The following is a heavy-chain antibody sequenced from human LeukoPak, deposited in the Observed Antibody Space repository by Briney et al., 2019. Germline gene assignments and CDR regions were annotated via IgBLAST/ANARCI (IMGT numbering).Heavy chain of an antibody. CDR2: INHSGST. CDR3: ARGDTMVRGVISWFDP. V-gene: IGHV4-34*01. Sequence: PSETLSLTCAVYGGSFSGYYWSWIRQPPGKGLEWIGEINHSGSTNYNPSLKSRVTISVDRSKNQFSLKLSSVTAADTAVYYCARGDTMVRGVISWFDPWGQGTLVTVSS. CDR1: GGSFSGYY. D-gene: IGHD3-10*01. J-gene: IGHJ5*02.